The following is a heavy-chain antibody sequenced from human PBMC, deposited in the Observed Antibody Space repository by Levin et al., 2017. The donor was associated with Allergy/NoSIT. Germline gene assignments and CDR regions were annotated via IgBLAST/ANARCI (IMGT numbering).Heavy chain of an antibody. CDR2: INPNSGGT. V-gene: IGHV1-2*02. CDR1: GYTFTGYY. CDR3: ARGAAVAQKHNSFDY. Sequence: ASVKVSCKASGYTFTGYYMHWVRQAPGQGLEWMGWINPNSGGTNYAQKFQGRVTMTRDTSISTAYMELSRLRSDDTAVYYCARGAAVAQKHNSFDYWGQGTLVTVSS. D-gene: IGHD6-19*01. J-gene: IGHJ4*02.